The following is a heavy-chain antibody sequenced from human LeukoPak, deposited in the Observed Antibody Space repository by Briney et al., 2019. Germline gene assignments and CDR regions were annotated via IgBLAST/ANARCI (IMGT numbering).Heavy chain of an antibody. J-gene: IGHJ4*02. CDR2: INHSGST. D-gene: IGHD3-22*01. Sequence: SETLSLTCAVYGGSFSGYYWSWIRQPPGKGLEWIGEINHSGSTNYNPSLKSRVTISVDTSKNQFSLKLSSVTAADTAVYYCASFFRRGIVGRYYFDSWGQGTLVTVSS. V-gene: IGHV4-34*01. CDR3: ASFFRRGIVGRYYFDS. CDR1: GGSFSGYY.